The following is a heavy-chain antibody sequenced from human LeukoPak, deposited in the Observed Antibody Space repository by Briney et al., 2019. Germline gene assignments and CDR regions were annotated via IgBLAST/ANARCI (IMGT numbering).Heavy chain of an antibody. V-gene: IGHV1-2*02. CDR3: ARDDGGSYNFDY. CDR2: MNPNSGAT. J-gene: IGHJ4*02. CDR1: GYTFAAYY. Sequence: ASVKVSCKASGYTFAAYYMHWVRQAPGQGLEWMGWMNPNSGATYYAQKFQGRVTMTRDTSISTAYMELSRLRSDDTAVYYCARDDGGSYNFDYWGQGTLVTVSS. D-gene: IGHD1-26*01.